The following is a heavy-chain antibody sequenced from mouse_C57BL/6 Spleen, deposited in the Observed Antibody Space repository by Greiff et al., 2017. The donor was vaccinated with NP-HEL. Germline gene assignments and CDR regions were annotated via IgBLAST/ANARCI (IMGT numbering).Heavy chain of an antibody. CDR3: AREGYYGSRRSYYFDY. CDR2: IYPGDGDT. V-gene: IGHV1-80*01. D-gene: IGHD1-1*01. Sequence: QVQLQQSGAELVKPGASVKISCKASGYAFSSYWMNWVKQRPGKGLEWIGQIYPGDGDTNYNGKFKGKATLTADKSSSTAYMQLSSLTSEDSAVYFCAREGYYGSRRSYYFDYWGQGTTLTVSS. J-gene: IGHJ2*01. CDR1: GYAFSSYW.